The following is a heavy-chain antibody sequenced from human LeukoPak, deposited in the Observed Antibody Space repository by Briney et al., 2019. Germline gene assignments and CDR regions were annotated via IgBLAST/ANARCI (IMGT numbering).Heavy chain of an antibody. D-gene: IGHD3-22*01. CDR2: IYYSGST. V-gene: IGHV4-61*01. CDR1: GYSISSGYY. Sequence: SETLSLTCTVSGYSISSGYYWGWIRQPPGKGLEWIGYIYYSGSTNYNPSLKSRVTISVDTSKNQFSLKLSSVTAADTAVYYCASSDSSGYLYYFDYWGQGTLVTVSS. CDR3: ASSDSSGYLYYFDY. J-gene: IGHJ4*02.